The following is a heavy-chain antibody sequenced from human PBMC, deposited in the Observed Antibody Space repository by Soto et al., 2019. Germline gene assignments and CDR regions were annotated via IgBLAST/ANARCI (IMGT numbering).Heavy chain of an antibody. V-gene: IGHV1-2*02. D-gene: IGHD6-19*01. CDR2: INPNSGGT. CDR3: ARDQGAVAGTLHSAYYGMDV. J-gene: IGHJ6*02. CDR1: GYTFTGYY. Sequence: ASVKVSCKASGYTFTGYYMHWVRQAPGQGLEWMGWINPNSGGTNYAQKFQGRVTMTRDTSISTAYMELSRLRSDDTAVYYCARDQGAVAGTLHSAYYGMDVWGQGTRVTVSS.